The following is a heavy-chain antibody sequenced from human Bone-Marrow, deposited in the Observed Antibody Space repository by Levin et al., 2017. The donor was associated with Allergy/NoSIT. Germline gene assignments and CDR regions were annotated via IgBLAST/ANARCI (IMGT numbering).Heavy chain of an antibody. CDR1: GYKFSSYS. J-gene: IGHJ4*02. CDR3: ARVGFGE. V-gene: IGHV1-3*01. CDR2: IIVATGET. D-gene: IGHD3-10*01. Sequence: AASVKVSCKASGYKFSSYSMHWVRQAPGQSLEWLGRIIVATGETKYSQSFQGRVSISRDTSANTAYLEVFALRSEDTAVYFCARVGFGEWGQGTLVTVSS.